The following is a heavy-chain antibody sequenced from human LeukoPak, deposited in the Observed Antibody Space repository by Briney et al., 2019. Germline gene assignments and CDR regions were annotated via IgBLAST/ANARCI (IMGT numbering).Heavy chain of an antibody. CDR3: ARERVYSLDY. CDR1: GFTFSSYW. Sequence: GGSLRLSCAASGFTFSSYWMTWVRQAPGKGLEWVANIKQDGSENYYVDSVKGRFTISRDNAKSSLYLQMNSLRAEDTAVYYCARERVYSLDYWGQGTLVTVSS. CDR2: IKQDGSEN. D-gene: IGHD6-13*01. V-gene: IGHV3-7*01. J-gene: IGHJ4*02.